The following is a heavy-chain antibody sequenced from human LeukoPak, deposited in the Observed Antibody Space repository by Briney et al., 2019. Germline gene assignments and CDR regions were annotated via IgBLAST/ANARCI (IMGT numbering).Heavy chain of an antibody. D-gene: IGHD3-10*01. CDR3: AGDRITMVRGEAIFDL. CDR1: GGSISSGDYY. J-gene: IGHJ2*01. Sequence: SETLSLTCTVSGGSISSGDYYWSWIRQPPGKGLEWIGYIYYSGSTYYNPSLKSRVTISVDTSKNQFSLKLSSVTAADTAVYYCAGDRITMVRGEAIFDLWGRGTLVTVSS. CDR2: IYYSGST. V-gene: IGHV4-30-4*01.